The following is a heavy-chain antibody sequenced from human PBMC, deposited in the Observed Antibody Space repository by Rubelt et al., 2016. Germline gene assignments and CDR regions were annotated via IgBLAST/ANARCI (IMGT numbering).Heavy chain of an antibody. CDR3: AKGILRWSVGYGMDV. CDR1: GFTFDDYT. J-gene: IGHJ6*02. V-gene: IGHV3-9*01. CDR2: LSWNSGSI. Sequence: EVQLVESGGVVVQPGGSLRLSCAASGFTFDDYTMPWVRQAPGKGLEWVSGLSWNSGSIGYADSVKGRFTISRDNAKNSLYLQMNSLRAEDTALYYCAKGILRWSVGYGMDVWGQGTTVTVSS. D-gene: IGHD4-23*01.